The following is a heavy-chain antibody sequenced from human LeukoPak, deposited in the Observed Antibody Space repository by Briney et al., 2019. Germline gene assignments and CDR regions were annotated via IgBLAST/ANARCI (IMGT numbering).Heavy chain of an antibody. CDR2: IYYSGST. CDR3: ARDLTPTYYYGSGSYYD. CDR1: GGSISSYY. Sequence: SETLSLTCTVSGGSISSYYWSWIRQPPGKGLEWIGYIYYSGSTNYNPSLKSRVTISVDTSKNQFSLKLSSVTAADTAVYYCARDLTPTYYYGSGSYYDWGQGTLVTVSS. V-gene: IGHV4-59*12. J-gene: IGHJ4*02. D-gene: IGHD3-10*01.